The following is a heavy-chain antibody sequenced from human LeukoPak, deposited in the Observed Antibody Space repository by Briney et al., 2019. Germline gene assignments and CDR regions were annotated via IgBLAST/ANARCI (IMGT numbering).Heavy chain of an antibody. CDR1: GFTFSSYA. CDR3: AKEGGDELYRGDAFDI. D-gene: IGHD5-12*01. CDR2: NSCSVGST. J-gene: IGHJ3*02. V-gene: IGHV3-23*01. Sequence: GGSLRLSCAASGFTFSSYAMSWVRQAPGKVLEWVSANSCSVGSTYYADSVKGRFTISRDNSKNTLYLQMNSLRAEDTAVYYCAKEGGDELYRGDAFDIWGQGTMVTVSS.